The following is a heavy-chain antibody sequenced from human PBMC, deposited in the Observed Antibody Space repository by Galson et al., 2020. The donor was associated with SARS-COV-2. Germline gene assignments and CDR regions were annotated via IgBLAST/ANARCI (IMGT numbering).Heavy chain of an antibody. V-gene: IGHV1-69*13. CDR2: IIPIFGTA. CDR3: ARRGYDMYYFDY. J-gene: IGHJ4*02. Sequence: SVKVSCKASGGTFSSYAISWVRQAPGQGLEWMGGIIPIFGTANYAQKFQGRVTITADESTSTAYMELSSLRSEDTAVYYCARRGYDMYYFDYWGQGTLVTVSS. D-gene: IGHD5-12*01. CDR1: GGTFSSYA.